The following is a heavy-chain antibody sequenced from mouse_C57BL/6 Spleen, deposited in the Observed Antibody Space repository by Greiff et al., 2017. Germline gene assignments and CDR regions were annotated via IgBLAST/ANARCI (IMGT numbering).Heavy chain of an antibody. D-gene: IGHD1-2*01. V-gene: IGHV1-50*01. J-gene: IGHJ2*01. CDR1: GYTFTSYW. CDR3: ARKGLRPFDY. CDR2: IDPSDSYT. Sequence: VKPQQPGAELVKPGASVKLSCKASGYTFTSYWMQWVKQRPGQGLEWIGEIDPSDSYTNYNQKFKGKATLTVDTSSSTAYMQLSSLTSEDSAVYYCARKGLRPFDYWGQGTTLTVSS.